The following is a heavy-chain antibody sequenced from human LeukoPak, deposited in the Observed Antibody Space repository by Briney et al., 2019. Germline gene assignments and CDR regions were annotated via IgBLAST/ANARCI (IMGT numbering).Heavy chain of an antibody. J-gene: IGHJ4*02. V-gene: IGHV1-2*02. CDR1: GYTFTGYH. CDR2: INPNSGGT. CDR3: VRDRTKYCSSTSCPLDY. D-gene: IGHD2-2*01. Sequence: ASVKVSCKASGYTFTGYHMHWVRQAPGQGLEWMGWINPNSGGTNYAQKFQGRVTMTRDTSISTGYMELSRLRSDDTAVYYCVRDRTKYCSSTSCPLDYWGQGTLVTVSS.